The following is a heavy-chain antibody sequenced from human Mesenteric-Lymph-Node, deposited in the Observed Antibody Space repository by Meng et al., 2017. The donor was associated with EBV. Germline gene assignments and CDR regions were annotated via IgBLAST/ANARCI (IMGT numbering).Heavy chain of an antibody. CDR2: INTYGSST. CDR3: GRFNY. V-gene: IGHV3-74*01. CDR1: GFTFSYYW. J-gene: IGHJ4*02. Sequence: VQLEASGGGLVQPGGSLRLSGVASGFTFSYYWMHWVRQVPGNGLVWVARINTYGSSTNYADSVQGRFTISRDNAKGTLYLQMNSLRVEDTAVYYCGRFNYWGQGTLVTVSS.